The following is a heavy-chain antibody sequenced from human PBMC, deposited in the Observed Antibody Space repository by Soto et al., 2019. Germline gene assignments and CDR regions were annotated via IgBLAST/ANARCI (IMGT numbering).Heavy chain of an antibody. CDR2: TYYRSKWYN. J-gene: IGHJ3*02. D-gene: IGHD6-19*01. CDR3: ARDRGSLMAVPNDAFDI. Sequence: QVQLQQSGPGLVKPSQTLSLTCAISGDSVSSNSAAWNWIRQSPSRGLEWLGRTYYRSKWYNDYAVSVKSRITINPDTSKNQSSLQLNSVTPEDTAVYYCARDRGSLMAVPNDAFDIWGQGTMVTVSS. CDR1: GDSVSSNSAA. V-gene: IGHV6-1*01.